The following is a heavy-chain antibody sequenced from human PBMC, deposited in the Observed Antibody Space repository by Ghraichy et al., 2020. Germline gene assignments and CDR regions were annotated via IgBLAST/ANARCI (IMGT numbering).Heavy chain of an antibody. CDR1: GFTFSSYG. V-gene: IGHV3-33*01. D-gene: IGHD5-12*01. J-gene: IGHJ3*02. Sequence: GESLNISCAASGFTFSSYGMHWVRQAPGKGLEWVAVIWYDGSNKYYADSVKGRFTISRDNSKNTLYLQMNSLRAEDTAVYYCARDGDVATIDAFDIWGQGTMVTVSS. CDR2: IWYDGSNK. CDR3: ARDGDVATIDAFDI.